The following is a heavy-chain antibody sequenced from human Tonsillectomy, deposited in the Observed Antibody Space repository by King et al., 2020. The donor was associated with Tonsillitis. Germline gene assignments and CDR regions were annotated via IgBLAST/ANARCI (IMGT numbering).Heavy chain of an antibody. CDR3: AKSLAGISGWFDP. CDR2: ISGSGGST. V-gene: IGHV3-23*04. D-gene: IGHD3-10*01. CDR1: GFTFSNYA. J-gene: IGHJ5*02. Sequence: VQLVESGGGLVQPGGSLRLSCAASGFTFSNYAMSWVRQSPGKGLEWVSGISGSGGSTYYADSLKGRFTISRDNSKNTRYLQMNSLRAEETAVYYCAKSLAGISGWFDPWGQGTLVIVSS.